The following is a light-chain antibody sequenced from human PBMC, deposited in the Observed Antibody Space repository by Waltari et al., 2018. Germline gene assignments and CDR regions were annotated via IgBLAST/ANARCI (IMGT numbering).Light chain of an antibody. Sequence: QSALTQPASVSGSLGQAITISCAGVYHYVSWYHQHPGNSLKLMIFDVSKRPSGVSNRFSGSRSGNTASLTISGLQAEDEANYFCSSYTSSSTYVFGTGTKVT. V-gene: IGLV2-14*03. J-gene: IGLJ1*01. CDR2: DVS. CDR3: SSYTSSSTYV. CDR1: VYHY.